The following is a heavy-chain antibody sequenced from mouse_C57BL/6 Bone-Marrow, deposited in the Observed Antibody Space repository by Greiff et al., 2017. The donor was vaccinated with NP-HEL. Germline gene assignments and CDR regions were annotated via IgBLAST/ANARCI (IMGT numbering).Heavy chain of an antibody. V-gene: IGHV14-2*01. CDR1: GSNIKDYY. J-gene: IGHJ1*03. CDR3: DRTLLYDGSSHWYFDD. CDR2: IDPEDGGT. D-gene: IGHD1-1*01. Sequence: EVQLQQSGAELVKPGASVKLSCTASGSNIKDYYMHWVKQRPEQGLEWIGKIDPEDGGTKYTPKFQGKATLTADTSSNTAYMQLSSLTSEDTAVYYCDRTLLYDGSSHWYFDDWGTGTTVT.